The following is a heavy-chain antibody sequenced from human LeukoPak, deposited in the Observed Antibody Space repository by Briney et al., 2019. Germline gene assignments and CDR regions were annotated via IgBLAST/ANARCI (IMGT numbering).Heavy chain of an antibody. CDR3: AKDDRGNEAPFDY. V-gene: IGHV3-30*18. Sequence: GGSLRLSCAASGFTFSGCAFHWVRQAPGKGLEWVALISNDGNNKYYSDSVKGRFTISRDNSKNTLHLQMNSLRAEDTAVYYCAKDDRGNEAPFDYWGQGTLVTVSS. J-gene: IGHJ4*02. CDR1: GFTFSGCA. CDR2: ISNDGNNK.